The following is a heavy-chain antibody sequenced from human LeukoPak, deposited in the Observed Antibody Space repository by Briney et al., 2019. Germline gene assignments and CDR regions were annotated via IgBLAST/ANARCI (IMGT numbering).Heavy chain of an antibody. CDR3: ARKYCSSTSCYFDY. V-gene: IGHV4-38-2*01. J-gene: IGHJ4*02. D-gene: IGHD2-2*01. Sequence: SETLSLTCAVSGYSISSGNYWDWIRQSPGKGLEWIGSIYHSGSTYYSPSLKSRVTISVDTSKNQFSLKLSSVTAADTAVYYCARKYCSSTSCYFDYWGQGTLVTVSS. CDR1: GYSISSGNY. CDR2: IYHSGST.